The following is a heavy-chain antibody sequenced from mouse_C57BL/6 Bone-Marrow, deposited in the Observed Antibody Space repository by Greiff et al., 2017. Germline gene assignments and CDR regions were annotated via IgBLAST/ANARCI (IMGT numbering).Heavy chain of an antibody. CDR2: IYPGGGYT. CDR3: ARYDGYYFAY. J-gene: IGHJ3*01. Sequence: VQLVESGAELVRPGTSVKMSCKASGYTFTNYWIGWAKQRPGHGLEWIGDIYPGGGYTNYNAKFKGKATLTADKSSSTAYMQFSSLTTEDSAIYYCARYDGYYFAYWGQGTLVTVSA. CDR1: GYTFTNYW. D-gene: IGHD2-3*01. V-gene: IGHV1-63*01.